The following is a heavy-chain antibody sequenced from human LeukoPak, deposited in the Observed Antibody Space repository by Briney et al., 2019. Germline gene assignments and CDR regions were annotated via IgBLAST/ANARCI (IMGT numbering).Heavy chain of an antibody. Sequence: PGGSLRLSCAASGFTFSSYGMHWVRQAPGKGLEWVAFIRYDGSNKYYADSVKGRFTISRDNSKNTLYLQMNSLRAEDTAVYYCAKEMGRGYYSSGYSFDYWGQGTLVTVSS. V-gene: IGHV3-30*02. CDR1: GFTFSSYG. CDR3: AKEMGRGYYSSGYSFDY. CDR2: IRYDGSNK. J-gene: IGHJ4*02. D-gene: IGHD3-22*01.